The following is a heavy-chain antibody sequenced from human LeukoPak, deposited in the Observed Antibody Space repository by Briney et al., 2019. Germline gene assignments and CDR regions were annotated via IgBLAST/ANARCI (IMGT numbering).Heavy chain of an antibody. Sequence: PGRSLRLSCTASGFTFGDYALSWVRQAPGKGMQWVGFIRSKAYGSTTEYAASVKDRFTISGDDSKSIAYLQMNSLKTEGTAVYYCTRDLFAAYWGQGTLVTVSS. J-gene: IGHJ4*02. CDR1: GFTFGDYA. CDR3: TRDLFAAY. CDR2: IRSKAYGSTT. V-gene: IGHV3-49*04. D-gene: IGHD6-13*01.